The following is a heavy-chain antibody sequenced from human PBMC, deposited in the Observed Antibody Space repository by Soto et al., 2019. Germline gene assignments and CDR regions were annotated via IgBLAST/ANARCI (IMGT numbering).Heavy chain of an antibody. V-gene: IGHV1-18*01. J-gene: IGHJ5*01. CDR1: GYTFTNYG. Sequence: QVQLVQSGAEVKKPGASVKVSCKASGYTFTNYGITWVRQAPGQGLEWMGWISGYNGNIKYAQMLQGRVTMTTDTSTSTANMELRSLRSDDTAVYYCARDLSFGSGWYDSWGQGTLVTVSS. D-gene: IGHD3-10*01. CDR3: ARDLSFGSGWYDS. CDR2: ISGYNGNI.